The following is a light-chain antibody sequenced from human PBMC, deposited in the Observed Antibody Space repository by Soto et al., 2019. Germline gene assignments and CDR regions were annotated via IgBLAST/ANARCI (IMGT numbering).Light chain of an antibody. CDR2: GAS. CDR1: QSISSW. J-gene: IGKJ3*01. Sequence: DIEMTRSPSTRSGWVGDRVKSAWQANQSISSWCAWYQRKPGKAPKLLIYGASTLQSGVPSRFSGSGSGTDFTPAVPILQPEDLATYYFQLLFMYPQVFGPGTKVDIK. V-gene: IGKV1-5*01. CDR3: QLLFMYPQV.